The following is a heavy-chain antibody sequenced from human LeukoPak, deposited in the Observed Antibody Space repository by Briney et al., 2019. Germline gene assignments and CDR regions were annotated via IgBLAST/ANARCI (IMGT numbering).Heavy chain of an antibody. Sequence: SETLSLTCTVSGGSISSSSYYWGWIRQPPGKGLEWIGSIYYSGSTYYNPSLKSRVTISVDTSKNQFSLKLSSVTAADTAVYYCASSLTTVTTSWGQGTLVTVSS. CDR1: GGSISSSSYY. J-gene: IGHJ5*02. D-gene: IGHD4-17*01. V-gene: IGHV4-39*07. CDR2: IYYSGST. CDR3: ASSLTTVTTS.